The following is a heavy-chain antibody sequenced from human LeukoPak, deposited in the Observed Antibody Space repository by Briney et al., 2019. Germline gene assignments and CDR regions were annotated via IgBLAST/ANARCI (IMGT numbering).Heavy chain of an antibody. V-gene: IGHV1-46*01. Sequence: GASVKVSCKASGYTFTSYYMHWVRQAPGQGLEWMGIINPSGGSTSYAQKFQGRVTMTRDTSTSTVYMELSSLRSEDTAVYYCARHTYCGGDCYSPDYFDYWGQGTLVTVSS. CDR2: INPSGGST. CDR3: ARHTYCGGDCYSPDYFDY. D-gene: IGHD2-21*02. CDR1: GYTFTSYY. J-gene: IGHJ4*02.